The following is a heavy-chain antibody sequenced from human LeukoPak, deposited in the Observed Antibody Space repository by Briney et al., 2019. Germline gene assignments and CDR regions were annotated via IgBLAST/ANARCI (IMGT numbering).Heavy chain of an antibody. CDR2: IYASGST. V-gene: IGHV4-4*07. D-gene: IGHD2-15*01. CDR1: GASINSHY. Sequence: SETLSLTCTVSGASINSHYWGWIRQPAGKGLELIGRIYASGSTTYNPSLKSRDTMSVDTSKNQFSVRLTSVAAADTAVYYCARAAYCSGASCYFDYWGQGTLVTVSS. J-gene: IGHJ4*02. CDR3: ARAAYCSGASCYFDY.